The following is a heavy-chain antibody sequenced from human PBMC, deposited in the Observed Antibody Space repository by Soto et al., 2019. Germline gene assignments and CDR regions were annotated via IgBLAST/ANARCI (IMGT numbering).Heavy chain of an antibody. J-gene: IGHJ4*02. V-gene: IGHV4-34*01. Sequence: QVQLQQWGAGLLKPSETLSLTCAVYGGSFSGYYWSWIRQPPGKGLEWIGEINHSGSTNYNPSLKSRVTISVDTSKNQSSLKLSSVTAADTAVYYCARGYGTNFDYWGQGTLVTVSS. CDR3: ARGYGTNFDY. D-gene: IGHD3-10*01. CDR2: INHSGST. CDR1: GGSFSGYY.